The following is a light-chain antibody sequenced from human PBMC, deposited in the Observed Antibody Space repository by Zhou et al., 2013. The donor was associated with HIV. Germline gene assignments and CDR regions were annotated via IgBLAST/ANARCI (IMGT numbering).Light chain of an antibody. Sequence: DIQLTQSPSILSASVGDRVTITCRASQSISSWLAWYQQKPGKVPKLLIYKASSLESGVPSRFSGSGSGTEFTLTISSLQPDDFATYYCQQYNSSPGTFGQGTKVEIK. CDR3: QQYNSSPGT. V-gene: IGKV1-5*03. CDR1: QSISSW. CDR2: KAS. J-gene: IGKJ1*01.